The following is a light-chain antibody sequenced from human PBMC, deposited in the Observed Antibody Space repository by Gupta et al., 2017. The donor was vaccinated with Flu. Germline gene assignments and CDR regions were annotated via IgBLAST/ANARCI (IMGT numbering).Light chain of an antibody. CDR3: TACDRSLNGWV. J-gene: IGLJ3*02. CDR1: GSNVGKQG. V-gene: IGLV10-54*04. CDR2: RDK. Sequence: SATIPWSGDGSNVGKQGVVGLQHLRGHPPKLLSSRDKSRTSGISERFSAFRSGNTASMIITGLQPDDVAEYYCTACDRSLNGWVFGGGTKLTVL.